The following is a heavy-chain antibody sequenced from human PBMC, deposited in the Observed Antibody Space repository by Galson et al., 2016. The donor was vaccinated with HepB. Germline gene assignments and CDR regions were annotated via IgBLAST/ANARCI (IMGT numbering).Heavy chain of an antibody. D-gene: IGHD6-13*01. V-gene: IGHV3-53*01. J-gene: IGHJ4*02. CDR2: LYTGGST. Sequence: SLRLSCAASGFSVSSNFVSWVRQSPGKGLEWVSVLYTGGSTYYADSVKGRLPISRDNSKNMLYLQMNSLRAEDTAVYYCARAIAAAGNFDYWGQGTLVTVSS. CDR3: ARAIAAAGNFDY. CDR1: GFSVSSNF.